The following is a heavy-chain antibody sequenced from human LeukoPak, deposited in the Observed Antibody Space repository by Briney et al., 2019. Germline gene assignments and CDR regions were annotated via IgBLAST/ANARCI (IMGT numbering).Heavy chain of an antibody. Sequence: ASVKVSCKASGYTFTAYYVHWVRQAPGQGLEWMGYIKPTSGDSNYAQKFQDRVTMTRDTSISTAYMELSRLRSDDTAVYYCARDIAAAGNYYYYGMDVWGQGTTVTVSS. CDR2: IKPTSGDS. CDR3: ARDIAAAGNYYYYGMDV. D-gene: IGHD6-13*01. CDR1: GYTFTAYY. V-gene: IGHV1-2*02. J-gene: IGHJ6*02.